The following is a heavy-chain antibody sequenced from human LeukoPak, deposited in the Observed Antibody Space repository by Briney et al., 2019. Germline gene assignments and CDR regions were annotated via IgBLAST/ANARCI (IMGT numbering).Heavy chain of an antibody. V-gene: IGHV1-2*02. D-gene: IGHD4-17*01. J-gene: IGHJ4*02. Sequence: ASVKVSCKASGYTFTSYYMHWVRQAPGQGLEWMGWINPNSGGTNYAQKFQGRVTMTRDTSISTAYMELSSLRSEDTAVYYCARLEVTTVPNWGQGTLVTVSS. CDR3: ARLEVTTVPN. CDR1: GYTFTSYY. CDR2: INPNSGGT.